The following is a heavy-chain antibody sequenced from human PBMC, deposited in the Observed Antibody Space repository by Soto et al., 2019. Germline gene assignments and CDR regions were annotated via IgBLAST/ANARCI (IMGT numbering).Heavy chain of an antibody. CDR2: ISDSGST. V-gene: IGHV3-23*01. J-gene: IGHJ4*02. Sequence: EVQLLESGGALVQPGGSLRLSCAASGFTFSNHAMNWVRQAPGKGLEWVSTISDSGSTYYADSVKGRFTISRDNSKSTLYLQMNSLRAEDTAVYYCARDPGGHYCTSTSCLYFVDHWGQGTRVIVSS. D-gene: IGHD2-2*01. CDR1: GFTFSNHA. CDR3: ARDPGGHYCTSTSCLYFVDH.